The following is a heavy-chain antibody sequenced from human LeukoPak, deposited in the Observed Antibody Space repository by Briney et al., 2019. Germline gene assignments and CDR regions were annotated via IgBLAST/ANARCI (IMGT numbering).Heavy chain of an antibody. Sequence: ASVKVSCKASGYTFTGYYMHWVRQAPGGGLEWMGWINPNSGGTNYAEKFQGWVTMTRDTSISTAYMGLSRLRSDDTAVYYCAREAYCSSTSCHEGANAFDIWGQGTMVTVSS. CDR2: INPNSGGT. V-gene: IGHV1-2*04. CDR3: AREAYCSSTSCHEGANAFDI. CDR1: GYTFTGYY. J-gene: IGHJ3*02. D-gene: IGHD2-2*01.